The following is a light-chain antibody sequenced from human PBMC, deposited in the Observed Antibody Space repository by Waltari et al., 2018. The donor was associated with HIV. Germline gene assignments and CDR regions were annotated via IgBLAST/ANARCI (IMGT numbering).Light chain of an antibody. V-gene: IGKV1-5*03. Sequence: DIRMTQTPSTLSTSVGARVTITCRASQTISSWLAWYQQKPGKAPKVLIYKASSLESGVPSRFSGSGSGTEFTLTISSLQPDDSATYYCQQYLNYPYTFGQGTKVEIK. CDR3: QQYLNYPYT. CDR1: QTISSW. J-gene: IGKJ2*01. CDR2: KAS.